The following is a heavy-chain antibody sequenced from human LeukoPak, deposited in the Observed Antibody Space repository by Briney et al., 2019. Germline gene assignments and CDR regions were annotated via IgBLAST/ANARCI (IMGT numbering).Heavy chain of an antibody. J-gene: IGHJ3*02. Sequence: PGGSLRLSCAASGFTFSSYWMHWVRQAPGKGLEWVSSISSSSYIYYADSVKGRFTISRDNAKNSLYLQMNSLRAEDTAVYYCARERLVDWERNDAFDIWGQGTMVTVSS. V-gene: IGHV3-21*01. CDR2: ISSSSYI. CDR1: GFTFSSYW. CDR3: ARERLVDWERNDAFDI. D-gene: IGHD3/OR15-3a*01.